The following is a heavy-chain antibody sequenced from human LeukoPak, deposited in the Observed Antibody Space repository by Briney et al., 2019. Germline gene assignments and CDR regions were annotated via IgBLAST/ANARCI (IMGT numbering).Heavy chain of an antibody. CDR1: GYSFTSYW. V-gene: IGHV5-10-1*01. Sequence: GESLKISCKGSGYSFTSYWISWVRQMPGKGLEWMGRIDPSDSYTNYSPSFQGHVTISVDKSISTAYLQWSSLKASDTATYYCARRLQRHFDYWGQGTLVTVSS. CDR3: ARRLQRHFDY. CDR2: IDPSDSYT. D-gene: IGHD2-15*01. J-gene: IGHJ4*02.